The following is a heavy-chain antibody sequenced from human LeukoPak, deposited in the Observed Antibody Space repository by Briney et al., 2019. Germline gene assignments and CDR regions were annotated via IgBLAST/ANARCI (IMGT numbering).Heavy chain of an antibody. D-gene: IGHD1-20*01. J-gene: IGHJ4*02. CDR3: ARTHITGTGYFDY. Sequence: SQTLSLTCTVSGGSISSGAYYWSWVRQHPGKGLEWIACIYYSGSPYYNLSLKSRVTISVDTSNNQFSLKLSSVTAADTAVYYCARTHITGTGYFDYWGQGTLVTVSS. CDR1: GGSISSGAYY. V-gene: IGHV4-31*03. CDR2: IYYSGSP.